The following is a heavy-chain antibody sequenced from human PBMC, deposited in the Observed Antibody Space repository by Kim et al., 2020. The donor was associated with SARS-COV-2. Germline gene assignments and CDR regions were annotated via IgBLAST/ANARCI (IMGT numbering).Heavy chain of an antibody. CDR1: GYTLTELS. D-gene: IGHD3-16*01. CDR3: ATYGGDDYVWGSPTAFDY. CDR2: FDPEDGET. J-gene: IGHJ4*02. V-gene: IGHV1-24*01. Sequence: ASVKVSCKVSGYTLTELSMHWVRQAPGKGLEWMGGFDPEDGETIYAQKFQGRVTMTEDTSTDTAYMELSSLRSEDTAVYYCATYGGDDYVWGSPTAFDYWGQGTLVTVSS.